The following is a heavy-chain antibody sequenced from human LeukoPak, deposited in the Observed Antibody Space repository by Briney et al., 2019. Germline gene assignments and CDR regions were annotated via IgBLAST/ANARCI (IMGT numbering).Heavy chain of an antibody. D-gene: IGHD5-12*01. CDR3: AKDRYGDYEAPFHYYMDA. Sequence: ASVKVSCKASGYTFSGVYIHWVRQAPGQGLEWMGWINPNSGVTNYAQKLQGRVTITRDTSIDTAYMQLSRLRSDDTAVYYWAKDRYGDYEAPFHYYMDAWGRGTTVTVSS. CDR1: GYTFSGVY. CDR2: INPNSGVT. J-gene: IGHJ6*03. V-gene: IGHV1-2*02.